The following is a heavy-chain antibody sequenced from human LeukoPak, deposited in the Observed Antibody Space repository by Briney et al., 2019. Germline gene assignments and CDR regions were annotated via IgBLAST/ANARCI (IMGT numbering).Heavy chain of an antibody. D-gene: IGHD6-19*01. Sequence: SQTLSLTCGISGDSVFSNSAAWNWIRQSPSRGLEWLGRTYYRSKWNNNYAVSVKSRITINADTSKNQFSLHLNSVTPEDTAVYYCARGWAGTVDYWGQGTLVTVSS. CDR3: ARGWAGTVDY. CDR1: GDSVFSNSAA. CDR2: TYYRSKWNN. V-gene: IGHV6-1*01. J-gene: IGHJ4*02.